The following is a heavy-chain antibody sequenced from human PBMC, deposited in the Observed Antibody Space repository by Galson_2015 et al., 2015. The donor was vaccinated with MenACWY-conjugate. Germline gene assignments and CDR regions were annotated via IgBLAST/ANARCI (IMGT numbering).Heavy chain of an antibody. CDR1: AFTFSSFE. V-gene: IGHV3-48*03. J-gene: IGHJ4*02. CDR2: ISSSGTTI. D-gene: IGHD6-19*01. Sequence: SLRLSCAASAFTFSSFEMNWVRQAPGKGLEWVSYISSSGTTIYYSDSVKGRFTTSRDNAKNSLYLQMNSLRAEDTAVYYCARLAVPGLNWGQGTLVTVSS. CDR3: ARLAVPGLN.